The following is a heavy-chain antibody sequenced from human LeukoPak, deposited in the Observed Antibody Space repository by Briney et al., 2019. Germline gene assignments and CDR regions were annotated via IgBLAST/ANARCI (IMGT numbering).Heavy chain of an antibody. J-gene: IGHJ5*02. Sequence: SETLSLTCTVSGGSISSYYWSWIRQPAGKGLEWIGRIYTSGSTNYNPSLKSRVTMSVDTSKNQFSLKLSSVTAADTAVYYCARGITMVRGVINRQYNWFDPWGQGTLVTVSS. CDR2: IYTSGST. V-gene: IGHV4-4*07. CDR1: GGSISSYY. D-gene: IGHD3-10*01. CDR3: ARGITMVRGVINRQYNWFDP.